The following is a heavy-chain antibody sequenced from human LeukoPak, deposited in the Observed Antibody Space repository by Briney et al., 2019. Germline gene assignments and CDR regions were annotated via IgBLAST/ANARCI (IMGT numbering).Heavy chain of an antibody. V-gene: IGHV3-23*01. D-gene: IGHD3-10*01. CDR1: GFTFSSYA. J-gene: IGHJ6*02. Sequence: QSGGSLRLSCAASGFTFSSYAMSWVRQAPGKGQEWVSAISGSGGSTYYADSVKGRFTISRDNSKNTLYLQMNSLRAEDTAVYYCAGTYYYGSGSLSDQYYYYYYGMDVWGQGTTVTVSS. CDR3: AGTYYYGSGSLSDQYYYYYYGMDV. CDR2: ISGSGGST.